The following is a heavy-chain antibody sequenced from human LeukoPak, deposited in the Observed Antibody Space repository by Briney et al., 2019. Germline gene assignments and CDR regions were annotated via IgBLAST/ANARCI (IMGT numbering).Heavy chain of an antibody. Sequence: GGSLRLSCAASGFTFSSYSMNWVRQAPGKGLEWVSSISSSSSYIYYADSVKGRFTISRDNAKNSLYLQMNSLRVEDTSVYYCARRRGGYGDGDFDYWGQGTLVTVSS. D-gene: IGHD4-17*01. CDR1: GFTFSSYS. V-gene: IGHV3-21*01. J-gene: IGHJ4*02. CDR2: ISSSSSYI. CDR3: ARRRGGYGDGDFDY.